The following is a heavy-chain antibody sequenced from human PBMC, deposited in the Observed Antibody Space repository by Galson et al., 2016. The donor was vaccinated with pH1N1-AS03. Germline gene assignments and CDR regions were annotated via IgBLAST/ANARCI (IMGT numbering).Heavy chain of an antibody. CDR2: FSASDDRT. D-gene: IGHD1-26*01. CDR1: GFTFNTYA. CDR3: AKCWVDLTNWEAFDI. V-gene: IGHV3-23*01. J-gene: IGHJ3*02. Sequence: SLRLSCAASGFTFNTYAMTWVRQAPGKGLEWVSSFSASDDRTYYADSVRGRFTISRDNSKNTLYLQMNSLRVEDTAVYYCAKCWVDLTNWEAFDIWGQGTMVTVSS.